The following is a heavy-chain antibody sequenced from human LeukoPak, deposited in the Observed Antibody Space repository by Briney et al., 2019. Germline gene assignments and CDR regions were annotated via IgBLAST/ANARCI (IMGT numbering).Heavy chain of an antibody. V-gene: IGHV1-69*13. CDR3: ARDRRRAAVYDY. Sequence: ASVKLSCKASGGTFSSYAISWVRQAPGQGLEWMGGIIPIFGTANYAQKVQGRVTLTADESTSKAYMELRSLRSEDTAVYYCARDRRRAAVYDYWGQGTLVTVSS. D-gene: IGHD6-13*01. J-gene: IGHJ4*02. CDR1: GGTFSSYA. CDR2: IIPIFGTA.